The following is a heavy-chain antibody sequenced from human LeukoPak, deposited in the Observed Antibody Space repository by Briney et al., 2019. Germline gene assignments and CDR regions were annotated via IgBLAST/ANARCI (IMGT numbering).Heavy chain of an antibody. J-gene: IGHJ5*02. D-gene: IGHD6-13*01. CDR2: INHSRST. CDR3: ARGRRGSSSWYGGWFDP. CDR1: GGSFSGYY. Sequence: PSETLSLTCAVYGGSFSGYYWSWIRQPPGKGLEWIGEINHSRSTNYNPSLKSRVTISVDTSKNQFSLKLSSVTAADTAVYYCARGRRGSSSWYGGWFDPWGQGTLVTVSS. V-gene: IGHV4-34*01.